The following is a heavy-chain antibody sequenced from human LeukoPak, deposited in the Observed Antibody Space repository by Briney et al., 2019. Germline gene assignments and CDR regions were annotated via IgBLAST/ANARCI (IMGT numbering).Heavy chain of an antibody. Sequence: SETLSLTCTVSGYSISSGHYWGWIRQPPGKGLEWIGSIYHSGRTFYNPSLKSRVTISVDTSKNQFSLKLTSVTAADTAVYYCARGPYKYDGSGAFDIWGQGTMVTVSS. J-gene: IGHJ3*02. CDR3: ARGPYKYDGSGAFDI. CDR1: GYSISSGHY. CDR2: IYHSGRT. V-gene: IGHV4-38-2*02. D-gene: IGHD3-22*01.